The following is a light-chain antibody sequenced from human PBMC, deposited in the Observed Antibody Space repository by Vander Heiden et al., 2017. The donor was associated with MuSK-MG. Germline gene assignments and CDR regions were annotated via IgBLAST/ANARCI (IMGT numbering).Light chain of an antibody. CDR2: DNN. CDR1: NIGDGL. V-gene: IGLV1-51*01. J-gene: IGLJ1*01. Sequence: QSVLTQPPSGSAAPGQKVTISCSNIGDGLVSWYQQCPGAAPNRLIYDNNNRPSGIPDRFSGSKSGTSATLGITELQNGDEADYYCATWDCSLVAGLFGTGTKLTVL. CDR3: ATWDCSLVAGL.